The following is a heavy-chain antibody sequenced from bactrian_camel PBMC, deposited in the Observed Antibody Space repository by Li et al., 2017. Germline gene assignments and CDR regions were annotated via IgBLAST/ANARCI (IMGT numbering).Heavy chain of an antibody. CDR1: GFTVSAYA. V-gene: IGHV3S31*01. CDR2: IHRGGTIT. CDR3: TREDPGAGRAD. Sequence: VQLVESGGGSVQTGETLRISCEASGFTVSAYAMSWVRQAPGKGLEWISVIHRGGTITYYADSVKGRFTISRDDAKNALYLQLNSLKTEDTAMYYCTREDPGAGRADWGQGTQVTVS. J-gene: IGHJ4*01. D-gene: IGHD6*01.